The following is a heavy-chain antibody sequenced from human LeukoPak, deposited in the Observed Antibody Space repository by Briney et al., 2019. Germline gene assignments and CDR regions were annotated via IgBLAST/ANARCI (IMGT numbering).Heavy chain of an antibody. Sequence: TLSLTCTVSGGSISSGSYYWSWIRQPAGKGLEWIGRIYTSGSTNYNPSLKSRVTISVDTSKNQFSLKLSSVTAADTAVYYCARSVVVTHPYYYYYGMDVWGQGTTVTVSS. CDR2: IYTSGST. J-gene: IGHJ6*02. D-gene: IGHD2-21*02. V-gene: IGHV4-61*02. CDR1: GGSISSGSYY. CDR3: ARSVVVTHPYYYYYGMDV.